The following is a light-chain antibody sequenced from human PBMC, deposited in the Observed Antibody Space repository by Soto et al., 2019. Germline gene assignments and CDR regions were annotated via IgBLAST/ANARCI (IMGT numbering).Light chain of an antibody. CDR1: QSVLYSSNNKNY. J-gene: IGKJ4*01. CDR3: QQYYSTPPT. Sequence: DIGMTHSPASLAVSLGERATINCKSSQSVLYSSNNKNYLAWYQQKPGQPPKLLIYWASTRESGVPDRFSGSGSGTDFTLTISSLQAEDVAVYYCQQYYSTPPTFGGGTKVDIK. CDR2: WAS. V-gene: IGKV4-1*01.